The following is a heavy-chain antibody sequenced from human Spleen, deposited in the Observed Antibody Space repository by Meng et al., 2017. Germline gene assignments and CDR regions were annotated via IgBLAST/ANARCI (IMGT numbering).Heavy chain of an antibody. Sequence: GGSLRLSCAVSGGTFSASDIHWVRQAPGKGLEWVGRIRSKAGSFATAYPVSVKGRFAISRDDSKDTAFLQMNSLITEDTAVYYCASSPSYYYDFEGGFDIWGQGTMVTVSS. V-gene: IGHV3-73*01. CDR1: GGTFSASD. D-gene: IGHD3-22*01. CDR3: ASSPSYYYDFEGGFDI. CDR2: IRSKAGSFAT. J-gene: IGHJ3*02.